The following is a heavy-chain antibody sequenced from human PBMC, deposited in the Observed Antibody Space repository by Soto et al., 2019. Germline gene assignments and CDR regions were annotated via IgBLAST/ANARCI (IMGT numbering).Heavy chain of an antibody. CDR3: ARLAYCGGDCYSFYYYYYGMDV. J-gene: IGHJ6*02. CDR1: GYSFTSYW. V-gene: IGHV5-51*01. CDR2: IYSGDSDT. D-gene: IGHD2-21*02. Sequence: GESLKISCKGSGYSFTSYWIGWVRQMPGKGLEWMGIIYSGDSDTRYSPSFQGQVTISADKSISTAYLQWSSLKASDTAMYYCARLAYCGGDCYSFYYYYYGMDVWGQGTTVTVSS.